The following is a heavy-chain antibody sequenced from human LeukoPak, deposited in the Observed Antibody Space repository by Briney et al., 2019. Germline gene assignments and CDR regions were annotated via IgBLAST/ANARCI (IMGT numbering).Heavy chain of an antibody. Sequence: PGGSLRLSCAASGFTFDDYTMHWVRQAPGKGLEWVSGISWNSGNVGYADSVKGRFSISRDNAKNSLYLQMNSLRAEDTALYYCTRIGYWGQGTLVTVSS. J-gene: IGHJ4*02. CDR3: TRIGY. D-gene: IGHD2-15*01. CDR1: GFTFDDYT. CDR2: ISWNSGNV. V-gene: IGHV3-9*01.